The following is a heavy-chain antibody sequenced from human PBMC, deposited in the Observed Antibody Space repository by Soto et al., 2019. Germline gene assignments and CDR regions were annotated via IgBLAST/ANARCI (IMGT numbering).Heavy chain of an antibody. CDR1: GGSISGFY. CDR3: ARSVPAFSAAEDY. V-gene: IGHV4-59*08. J-gene: IGHJ4*02. D-gene: IGHD6-13*01. Sequence: PSETLSLTYTVSGGSISGFYWSWIRRPPGKGLEWIGYIYSSGSTNYNPSLKSRVTISVDTSKNQFSLKLTSVTAADTAVYYCARSVPAFSAAEDYWGQGTLVTVSS. CDR2: IYSSGST.